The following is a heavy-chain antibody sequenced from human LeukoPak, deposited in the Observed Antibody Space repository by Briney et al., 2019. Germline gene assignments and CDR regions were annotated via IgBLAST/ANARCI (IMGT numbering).Heavy chain of an antibody. J-gene: IGHJ3*02. Sequence: ASVKVSCKVSGYTLTEISMHWVRQAPGNGFEWMGGFNPEDGKTVYAQKFQGRVTMTEDTSTDTAYMELSSLRSEDTAVYYCARGDSLTFLDAFDMWGQGTMVTVSS. V-gene: IGHV1-24*01. CDR3: ARGDSLTFLDAFDM. D-gene: IGHD6-13*01. CDR2: FNPEDGKT. CDR1: GYTLTEIS.